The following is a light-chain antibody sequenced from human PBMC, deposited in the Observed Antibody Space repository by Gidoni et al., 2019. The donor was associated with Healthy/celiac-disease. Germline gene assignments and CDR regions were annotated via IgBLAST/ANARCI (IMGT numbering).Light chain of an antibody. CDR2: AAS. CDR1: QGISSY. CDR3: QQYYSYPRT. J-gene: IGKJ1*01. Sequence: AFRITHSPSSLSASTGDRVTITCRASQGISSYLAWYQQKPGKAPKLLIYAASTLQSGVPSRFSGSGSGTDFTLTISCLQSEDFATYYCQQYYSYPRTFGQGTKVEIK. V-gene: IGKV1-8*01.